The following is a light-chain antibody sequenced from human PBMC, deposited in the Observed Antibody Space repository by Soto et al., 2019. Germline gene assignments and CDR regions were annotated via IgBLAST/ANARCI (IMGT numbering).Light chain of an antibody. CDR2: NNN. V-gene: IGLV1-44*01. CDR3: AAWDDSLNGLV. J-gene: IGLJ1*01. CDR1: SSNIGSNT. Sequence: QSVLTQPPSASGTPGQRVTISCSGSSSNIGSNTVNWYQQLPGTAPKLLIYNNNQWPSGVPDRFSGSKSGTSASLAISGLQSEDEADYYCAAWDDSLNGLVSGTGTKVTVL.